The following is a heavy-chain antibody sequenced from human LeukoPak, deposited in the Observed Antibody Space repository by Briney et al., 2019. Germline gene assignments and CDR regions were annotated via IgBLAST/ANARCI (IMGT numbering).Heavy chain of an antibody. D-gene: IGHD6-19*01. V-gene: IGHV1-2*02. CDR2: INPNSGGT. J-gene: IGHJ4*02. CDR3: ARVGHTSGWDFDY. Sequence: ASVKVSCKASGYTFTGHYIHWVRQAPGQGLEWMGFINPNSGGTNYAQKFQGRVTMTRDTSITTAYMELRRVTSDDTAVYYCARVGHTSGWDFDYWGQGTLVTVSP. CDR1: GYTFTGHY.